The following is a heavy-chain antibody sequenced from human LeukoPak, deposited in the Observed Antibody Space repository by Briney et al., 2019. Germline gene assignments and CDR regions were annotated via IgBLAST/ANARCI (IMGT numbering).Heavy chain of an antibody. J-gene: IGHJ4*02. CDR3: AREVMATIGGYFDY. CDR2: IYYSGST. D-gene: IGHD5-24*01. CDR1: GGSISSGGYY. V-gene: IGHV4-31*03. Sequence: PSETLSLTYTVSGGSISSGGYYWSWIRQHPGKGLEWIGYIYYSGSTYYNPSLKSRVTISVDTSKNQFSLKLSSVTAADTAVYYCAREVMATIGGYFDYWGQGTLVTVSS.